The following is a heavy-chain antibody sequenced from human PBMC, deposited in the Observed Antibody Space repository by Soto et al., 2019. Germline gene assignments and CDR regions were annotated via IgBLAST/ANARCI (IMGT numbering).Heavy chain of an antibody. CDR3: ARDPLIRGYAQ. J-gene: IGHJ4*02. D-gene: IGHD3-10*01. Sequence: SETLSLTCAVYGGSFSGYYWSWIRQPPGKGLEWIGEINHSGSTNYNPSLKSRVTISVDTSKNQFSLKLSSVTAADTAVYYCARDPLIRGYAQWGQGTLVTVSS. CDR2: INHSGST. CDR1: GGSFSGYY. V-gene: IGHV4-34*01.